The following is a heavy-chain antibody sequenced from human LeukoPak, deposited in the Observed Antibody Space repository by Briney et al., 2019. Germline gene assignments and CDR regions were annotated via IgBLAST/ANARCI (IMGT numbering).Heavy chain of an antibody. Sequence: SETLSLTCAVYGGSFSGYYWSWIRQPPGKGLEWIGEINHSGSTNYNPSLKSRVTISVDTSKNQLSLKLSSVTAADTAVYYCARDYYSRFDPWGQGTLVTVSS. CDR3: ARDYYSRFDP. CDR2: INHSGST. J-gene: IGHJ5*02. CDR1: GGSFSGYY. D-gene: IGHD2-21*02. V-gene: IGHV4-34*01.